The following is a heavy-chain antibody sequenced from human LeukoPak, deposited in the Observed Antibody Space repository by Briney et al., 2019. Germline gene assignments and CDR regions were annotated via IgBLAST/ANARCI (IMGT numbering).Heavy chain of an antibody. Sequence: NPSETLSLTCTVSGGSISSHYWSWIRQPPGKGLEWIGYIYYSGSTNYNPSLKSRVTISVDTSKNQFSLKLSPVTAADTAVYYCARDRHYYYYMDVWGKGTTVTVSS. CDR2: IYYSGST. CDR1: GGSISSHY. CDR3: ARDRHYYYYMDV. V-gene: IGHV4-59*11. J-gene: IGHJ6*03.